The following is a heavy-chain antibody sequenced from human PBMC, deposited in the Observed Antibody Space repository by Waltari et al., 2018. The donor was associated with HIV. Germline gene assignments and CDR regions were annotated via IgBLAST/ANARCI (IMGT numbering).Heavy chain of an antibody. CDR2: IIPIFGTA. V-gene: IGHV1-69*01. CDR1: GGTFSSYA. D-gene: IGHD6-13*01. CDR3: ARDGGQQLVPSVGWFDP. Sequence: QVQLVQSGAEVKKPGSSVKVSCKASGGTFSSYAISWVRQAPGQGLEWMGGIIPIFGTANYAQKFQGRVTITADESTSTAYMELSSLRSEDTAVYYCARDGGQQLVPSVGWFDPWGQGTLVTVSS. J-gene: IGHJ5*02.